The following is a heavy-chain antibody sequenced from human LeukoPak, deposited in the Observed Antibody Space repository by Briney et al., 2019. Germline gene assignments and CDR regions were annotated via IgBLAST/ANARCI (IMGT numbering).Heavy chain of an antibody. CDR1: GITFDDYA. CDR3: TIRRVSGYDAAFDV. CDR2: VNWKTGNI. D-gene: IGHD5-12*01. V-gene: IGHV3-9*01. Sequence: PGGSLRLSCAASGITFDDYAMYWVRQAPGKGLEWVSGVNWKTGNIGYADSVKDRFTTFRDYAKTSLYMQMNSLTTEDTALYYCTIRRVSGYDAAFDVWGQGTMVTVSS. J-gene: IGHJ3*01.